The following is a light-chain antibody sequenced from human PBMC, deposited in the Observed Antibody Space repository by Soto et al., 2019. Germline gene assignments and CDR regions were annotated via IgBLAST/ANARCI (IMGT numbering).Light chain of an antibody. CDR2: DAK. CDR1: SSDVGGYNY. Sequence: QSALTQPRSVSGSPGQSVTLSCTGTSSDVGGYNYVTWYQQYPGKAPKVMIYDAKTRPSGVPDRFSGSKSGNTASLTISGLQAEDEADYYCCSYAGDYTFVFGTGTKLTVL. V-gene: IGLV2-11*01. J-gene: IGLJ1*01. CDR3: CSYAGDYTFV.